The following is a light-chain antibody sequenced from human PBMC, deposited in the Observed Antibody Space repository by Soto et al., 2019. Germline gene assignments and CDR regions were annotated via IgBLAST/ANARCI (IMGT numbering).Light chain of an antibody. J-gene: IGLJ1*01. Sequence: QSVLTQPASVSGSPGQSITISCTGTSSDVGGYNYVSWYQQHPGKAPKLMIYNVSNRPSGVSNRFSGSNSGNTASLTISGLQAEDDADYYCSSYTSSSTLLYVFGAGTKVTVL. CDR3: SSYTSSSTLLYV. CDR2: NVS. V-gene: IGLV2-14*01. CDR1: SSDVGGYNY.